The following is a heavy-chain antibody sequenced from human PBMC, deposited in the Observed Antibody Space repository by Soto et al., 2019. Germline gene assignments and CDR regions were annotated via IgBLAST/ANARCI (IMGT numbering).Heavy chain of an antibody. Sequence: PVGSLRLSCAASGFTFSSYSMHWVRQAPGKGLDWVAVISYDGSNKYYADSVKGRFTISRDNSQNTLYLHASSLRPDDTAVYYCARVYSSLDYGIDYWGQGTLVTVSS. CDR1: GFTFSSYS. CDR3: ARVYSSLDYGIDY. J-gene: IGHJ4*02. CDR2: ISYDGSNK. D-gene: IGHD6-19*01. V-gene: IGHV3-30-3*01.